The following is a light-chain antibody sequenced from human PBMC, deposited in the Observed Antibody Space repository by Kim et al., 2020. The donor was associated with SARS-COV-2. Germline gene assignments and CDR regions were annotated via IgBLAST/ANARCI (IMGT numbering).Light chain of an antibody. Sequence: PGPTARITCSGDALPKQYAYWYQQKPGQAPVLVIYKDSERPSGIPERFSGPSSGTTVTLTISGVQAEDEADYYCQSADSSGTYPYVFGTGTKVTVL. CDR1: ALPKQY. CDR2: KDS. J-gene: IGLJ1*01. V-gene: IGLV3-25*03. CDR3: QSADSSGTYPYV.